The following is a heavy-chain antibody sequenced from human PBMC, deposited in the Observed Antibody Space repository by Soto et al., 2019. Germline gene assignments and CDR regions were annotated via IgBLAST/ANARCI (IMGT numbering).Heavy chain of an antibody. Sequence: QVQLVQSGAEVKKPGSSVKVSCKASGGTFSSYAISWVRQAPGQGLEWMGGIIPIFGTTNYAQKFQGRVTITADVSTSTAYMELSSLRSEDTAVYFCASGIDGDGYNLAVLAYWGQGTLVTVSS. D-gene: IGHD5-12*01. J-gene: IGHJ4*02. CDR2: IIPIFGTT. CDR1: GGTFSSYA. V-gene: IGHV1-69*12. CDR3: ASGIDGDGYNLAVLAY.